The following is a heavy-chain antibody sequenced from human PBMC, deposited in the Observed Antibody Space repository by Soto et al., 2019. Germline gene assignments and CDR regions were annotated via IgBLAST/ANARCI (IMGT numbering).Heavy chain of an antibody. CDR2: IYYSGST. CDR1: GGSISSGDFY. CDR3: ARVDYYDPDNWFDP. Sequence: SETLSLTCTVSGGSISSGDFYWSWIRQPPGKGLEWIGYIYYSGSTYYNPSLKSRVTISVDTSKNQLSLKLSSVTAADTAVYYCARVDYYDPDNWFDPWGQGTLVTVS. J-gene: IGHJ5*02. D-gene: IGHD3-22*01. V-gene: IGHV4-30-4*01.